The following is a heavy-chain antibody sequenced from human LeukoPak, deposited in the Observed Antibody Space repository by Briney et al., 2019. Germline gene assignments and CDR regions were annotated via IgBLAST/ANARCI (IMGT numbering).Heavy chain of an antibody. CDR3: ARDLLVGAQTPGSG. CDR1: GYTFTSYG. J-gene: IGHJ4*02. CDR2: ISAYNGNT. V-gene: IGHV1-18*01. D-gene: IGHD1-26*01. Sequence: GASVKVSCKASGYTFTSYGISWVRQAPGRGLEWMGWISAYNGNTNYAQKLQGRVTMTTDTSTSTAYMELRSLRSDDTAVYYCARDLLVGAQTPGSGWGQGTLVTVSS.